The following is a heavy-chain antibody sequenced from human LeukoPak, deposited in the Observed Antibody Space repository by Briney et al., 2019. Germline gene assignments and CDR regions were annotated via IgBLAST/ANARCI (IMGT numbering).Heavy chain of an antibody. CDR1: GFTFSSYA. Sequence: QPGGSLRLSCAASGFTFSSYAMSWVRQAPGKGLEWVSAISGSGGSTYYADSVKGRFTISRDNSKNTLYLQMNSLRAEDTAVYYCAKIMSDYDFWSGYYQGHYFDYWGQGTLVTVSS. CDR3: AKIMSDYDFWSGYYQGHYFDY. CDR2: ISGSGGST. J-gene: IGHJ4*02. V-gene: IGHV3-23*01. D-gene: IGHD3-3*01.